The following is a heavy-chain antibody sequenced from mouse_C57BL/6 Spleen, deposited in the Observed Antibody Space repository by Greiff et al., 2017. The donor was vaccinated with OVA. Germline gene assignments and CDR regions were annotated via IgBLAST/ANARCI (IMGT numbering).Heavy chain of an antibody. CDR1: GYTFTSYW. CDR3: ARRSGSDYAMDY. D-gene: IGHD3-2*02. J-gene: IGHJ4*01. CDR2: IDPSDSYT. Sequence: QVQLQQPGAELVMPGASVKLSCKASGYTFTSYWMHWVKPRPGQGLEWIGEIDPSDSYTNYNQKFKGKSTLTVDKSSSTAYMQLSSLTSEDSAVYYGARRSGSDYAMDYWGQGTSVTVSS. V-gene: IGHV1-69*01.